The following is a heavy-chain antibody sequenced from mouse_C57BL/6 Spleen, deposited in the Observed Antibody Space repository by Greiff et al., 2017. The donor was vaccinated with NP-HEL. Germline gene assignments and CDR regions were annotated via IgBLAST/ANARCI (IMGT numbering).Heavy chain of an antibody. CDR3: TTLLFITTVVAPPAAY. CDR1: GFNIKDYY. J-gene: IGHJ3*01. D-gene: IGHD1-1*01. Sequence: EVQLQQSGAELVRPGASVKLSCTASGFNIKDYYMHWVKQRPEQGLEWIGRIDPEDGDTEYAPKFPGKATMTADTSSNTAYLQLSSLTSEDTAVYYCTTLLFITTVVAPPAAYWGQGTLVTVSA. V-gene: IGHV14-1*01. CDR2: IDPEDGDT.